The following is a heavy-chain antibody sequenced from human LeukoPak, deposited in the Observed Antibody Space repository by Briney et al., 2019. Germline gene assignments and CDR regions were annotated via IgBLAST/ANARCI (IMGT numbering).Heavy chain of an antibody. Sequence: GGSLRLSCAASGFTFSSYAMHWVRQAPGKGLEWVSVIYSGGSTYYADSVKGRFTISRDNSKNTLYLQMNSLRAEDTAVYYCAREGHDFWTLDYWGQGTLVTVSS. CDR3: AREGHDFWTLDY. CDR1: GFTFSSYA. CDR2: IYSGGST. V-gene: IGHV3-53*01. D-gene: IGHD3-3*01. J-gene: IGHJ4*02.